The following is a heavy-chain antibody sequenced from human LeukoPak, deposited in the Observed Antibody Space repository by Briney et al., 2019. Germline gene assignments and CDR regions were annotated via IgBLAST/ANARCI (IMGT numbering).Heavy chain of an antibody. CDR2: ISGSGGST. D-gene: IGHD5-18*01. CDR3: TKDRLTGYSFGYSYFDY. V-gene: IGHV3-23*01. J-gene: IGHJ4*02. Sequence: PGGSLRLSCAASGFNFSSYAMTWVRQAPGKGMEWVSTISGSGGSTYYADSVKGRFTISRDNSKNTLYLQMNSLRAEDTAVYYCTKDRLTGYSFGYSYFDYWAQGTLVTVSS. CDR1: GFNFSSYA.